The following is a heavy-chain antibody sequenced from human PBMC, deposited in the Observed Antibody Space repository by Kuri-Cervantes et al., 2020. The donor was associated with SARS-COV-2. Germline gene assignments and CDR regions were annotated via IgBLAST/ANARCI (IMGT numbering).Heavy chain of an antibody. V-gene: IGHV4-34*01. CDR2: SYYSGST. D-gene: IGHD3-3*01. CDR3: ARHRRATGGWADYDFWSGYFPGWFDP. J-gene: IGHJ5*02. CDR1: GGSFSGFY. Sequence: LRLSCAVHGGSFSGFYWSWIRQPPGKGLEWIGSSYYSGSTYYNPSLKSRVTISVDTSKNQFSLKRSSVTAADTAVYYCARHRRATGGWADYDFWSGYFPGWFDPWGQGTLVTVSS.